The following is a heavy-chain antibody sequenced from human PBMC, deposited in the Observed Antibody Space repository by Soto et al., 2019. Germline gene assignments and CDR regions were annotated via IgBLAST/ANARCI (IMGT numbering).Heavy chain of an antibody. Sequence: SETLSLTCTVSGGSISSGGYYWSWIRQHPGKGLEWIGYIYYSGSTYYNPSLKSRVTISVDTSKNQFSLKLSSVTAADTAVYYCARSYRVGYMDVWGKGTTVTAP. CDR3: ARSYRVGYMDV. CDR2: IYYSGST. V-gene: IGHV4-31*03. CDR1: GGSISSGGYY. D-gene: IGHD1-26*01. J-gene: IGHJ6*03.